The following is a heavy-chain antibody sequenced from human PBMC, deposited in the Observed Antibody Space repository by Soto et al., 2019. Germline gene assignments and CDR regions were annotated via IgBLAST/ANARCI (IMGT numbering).Heavy chain of an antibody. D-gene: IGHD2-15*01. V-gene: IGHV4-31*03. Sequence: SETLSLTCTVSGGSISSGGYYWSWIRQHPGKGLEWIGYIYYSGSTYYNPSLKSRVTISVDTSKNQFSLKLSSVTAADTAVYYCAREWSCSGGSCYSPNWFDPWGQGTLVTVSS. J-gene: IGHJ5*02. CDR3: AREWSCSGGSCYSPNWFDP. CDR2: IYYSGST. CDR1: GGSISSGGYY.